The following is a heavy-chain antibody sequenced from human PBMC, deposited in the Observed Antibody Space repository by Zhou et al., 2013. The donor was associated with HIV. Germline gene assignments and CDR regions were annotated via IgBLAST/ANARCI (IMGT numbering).Heavy chain of an antibody. V-gene: IGHV1-18*01. CDR1: GYTFTSYG. J-gene: IGHJ3*02. CDR2: ISGYNGNT. Sequence: QVQLVQSGGEVKKPGASVKVSCKASGYTFTSYGITWVRQAPGQGLEWMGWISGYNGNTNYTEKVQGRVTMTTDTSTSTAYMELRGLRYDDTAVYYCARDRGNSDWSASEAFDIWGRGDSGHRLF. D-gene: IGHD3-9*01. CDR3: ARDRGNSDWSASEAFDI.